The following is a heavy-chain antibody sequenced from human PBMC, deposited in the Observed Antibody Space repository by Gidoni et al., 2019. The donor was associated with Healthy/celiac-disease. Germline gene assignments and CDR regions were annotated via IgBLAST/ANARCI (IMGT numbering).Heavy chain of an antibody. Sequence: TFSSYAMHWVRQAPGKGLEWVAVISYDGSNKYYADSVKGRFTISRDNSKNTLYLQMNSLRADDTAVFYCVRGIYVFWSCYYVFDYWGQGTLVTVSS. D-gene: IGHD3-3*01. CDR2: ISYDGSNK. CDR1: TFSSYA. V-gene: IGHV3-30*01. CDR3: VRGIYVFWSCYYVFDY. J-gene: IGHJ4*02.